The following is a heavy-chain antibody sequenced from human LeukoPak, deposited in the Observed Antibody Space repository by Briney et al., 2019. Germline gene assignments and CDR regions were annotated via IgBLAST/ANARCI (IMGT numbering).Heavy chain of an antibody. CDR2: IVVGSGNT. J-gene: IGHJ4*02. D-gene: IGHD2-2*01. CDR3: AAGRHSSSPSDY. CDR1: GFTFTSSA. V-gene: IGHV1-58*02. Sequence: SVKVSCKASGFTFTSSAMQWVRQARGQRLEWIGWIVVGSGNTNYAQKFQERVTITRDMSTSTAYMELSSLRSEGTAVYYCAAGRHSSSPSDYWGQGTLVTVSS.